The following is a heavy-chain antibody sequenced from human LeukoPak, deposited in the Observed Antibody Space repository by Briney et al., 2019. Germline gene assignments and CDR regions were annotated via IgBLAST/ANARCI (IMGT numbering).Heavy chain of an antibody. CDR2: IYHSGST. V-gene: IGHV4-4*02. CDR1: GGSISSSNW. CDR3: AGVGWDNYYYYYMDV. Sequence: KASGTLSLTCAVSGGSISSSNWWSWVRQPPGKGLEWIGEIYHSGSTNYNPSLKSRVTISVDKSKNQFSLKLSSVTAADTAVYYCAGVGWDNYYYYYMDVWGKGTTVTVSS. J-gene: IGHJ6*03. D-gene: IGHD6-19*01.